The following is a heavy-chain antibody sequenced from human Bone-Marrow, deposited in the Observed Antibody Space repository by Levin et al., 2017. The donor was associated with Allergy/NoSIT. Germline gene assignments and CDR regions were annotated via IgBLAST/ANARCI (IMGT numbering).Heavy chain of an antibody. D-gene: IGHD6-13*01. CDR3: AKDCRRGYSSPPHY. J-gene: IGHJ4*02. Sequence: GGSLRLSCAASGFTFSSYAMSWVRQAPGKGLEWVSAISGSGGSTYYADSVKGRFTISRDNSKNTLYLQMNSLRAEDTAVYYCAKDCRRGYSSPPHYWGQGTLVTVSS. CDR1: GFTFSSYA. V-gene: IGHV3-23*01. CDR2: ISGSGGST.